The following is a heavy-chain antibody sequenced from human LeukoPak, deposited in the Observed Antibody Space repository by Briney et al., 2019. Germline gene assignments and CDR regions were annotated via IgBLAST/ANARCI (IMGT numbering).Heavy chain of an antibody. D-gene: IGHD1-26*01. Sequence: GGSLRLSCAASGFTFSDYYMSWIRQAPGKGLEWVSYISSSGSTIYYADSVKGRFTISRDNAKNSLYLQMNSLRAEDTAVYYCARDSRYSGSYYSDYYYYGMDVWGQGTTVTVSS. CDR2: ISSSGSTI. V-gene: IGHV3-11*04. CDR1: GFTFSDYY. J-gene: IGHJ6*02. CDR3: ARDSRYSGSYYSDYYYYGMDV.